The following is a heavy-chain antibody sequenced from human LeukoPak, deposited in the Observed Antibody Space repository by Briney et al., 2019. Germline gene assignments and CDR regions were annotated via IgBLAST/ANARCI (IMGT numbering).Heavy chain of an antibody. CDR3: ASTKDDRGTYNWFDP. V-gene: IGHV4-30-2*01. CDR1: GGSISSGGYA. D-gene: IGHD3-10*02. Sequence: PSETLSLTCAVSGGSISSGGYAWSWIRQPPGKGLEWIGYIYHSGSTYYNPSLKSRVTISVDRSKNQFSLKLSSVTAADTAVYYCASTKDDRGTYNWFDPWGQGTLVTVSS. J-gene: IGHJ5*02. CDR2: IYHSGST.